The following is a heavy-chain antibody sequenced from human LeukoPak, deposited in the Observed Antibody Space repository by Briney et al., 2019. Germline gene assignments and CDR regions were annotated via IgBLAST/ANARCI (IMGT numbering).Heavy chain of an antibody. J-gene: IGHJ4*02. CDR1: GGSFRDYY. D-gene: IGHD3-9*01. CDR3: ARGFGYFDWLLSV. Sequence: PSETLSLTCAVYGGSFRDYYWSWIRQSPGKGLEWIGEINHSGSTNYNPSLKSRVTISVDTSKNQFSLKLSPVTAADTALYYCARGFGYFDWLLSVWGQGTRVTVSS. CDR2: INHSGST. V-gene: IGHV4-34*01.